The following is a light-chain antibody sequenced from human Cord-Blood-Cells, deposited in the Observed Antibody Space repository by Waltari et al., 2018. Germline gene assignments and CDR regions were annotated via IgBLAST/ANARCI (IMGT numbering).Light chain of an antibody. V-gene: IGKV1-39*01. Sequence: IQLTQSPSPPSASLGDRATITCRASQSISSYLNWYQQKPGKAPKLLIYAASSLQSGVPSRFSGSGSWTDFTLTISSLQPEDFATYYCQQSYSTPQTFGQGTKVEIK. CDR2: AAS. CDR1: QSISSY. CDR3: QQSYSTPQT. J-gene: IGKJ1*01.